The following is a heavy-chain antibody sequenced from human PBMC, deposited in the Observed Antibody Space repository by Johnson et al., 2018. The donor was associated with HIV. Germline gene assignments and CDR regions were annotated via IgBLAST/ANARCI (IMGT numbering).Heavy chain of an antibody. Sequence: QVQLVESGGGLVQPWRSLRLSCAASGFTFSSYGMHWVRQAPGQGLEWVAFIRYDGSNKSYAASVKGRFTISRDHYKNTLCLQMNSLSAEDTAVYYCARGFGELRFFDIWGQGTMVTVSS. CDR1: GFTFSSYG. V-gene: IGHV3-33*01. J-gene: IGHJ3*02. CDR3: ARGFGELRFFDI. CDR2: IRYDGSNK. D-gene: IGHD3-10*01.